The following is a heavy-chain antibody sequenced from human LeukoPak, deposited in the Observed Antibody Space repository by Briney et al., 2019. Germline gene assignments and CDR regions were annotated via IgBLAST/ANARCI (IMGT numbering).Heavy chain of an antibody. Sequence: GGSLRLSCAASGFTFSSYGMHWVRQAPGKGLEWVAVIWYDGSNKYYADSVKGRFTISRDNSKNTLYLQMNSLRAEDTAVYYCARSQDRSSTSCPDPWGQGTLVTVSS. D-gene: IGHD2-2*01. CDR3: ARSQDRSSTSCPDP. CDR2: IWYDGSNK. V-gene: IGHV3-33*01. J-gene: IGHJ5*02. CDR1: GFTFSSYG.